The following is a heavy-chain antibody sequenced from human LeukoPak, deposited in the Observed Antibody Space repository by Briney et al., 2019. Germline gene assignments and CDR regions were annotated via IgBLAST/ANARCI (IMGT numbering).Heavy chain of an antibody. CDR2: ISSISTYI. D-gene: IGHD6-6*01. Sequence: GGSLRLSCAASGFTFSSYSMNWVRQAPGKGLEWVSSISSISTYIYYADSLKGRFTISRDNAKNSLYLQMNSLRAEDTAVYYCARDGVPYSSSSFTDYWGQGTLVTVSS. CDR1: GFTFSSYS. J-gene: IGHJ4*02. V-gene: IGHV3-21*06. CDR3: ARDGVPYSSSSFTDY.